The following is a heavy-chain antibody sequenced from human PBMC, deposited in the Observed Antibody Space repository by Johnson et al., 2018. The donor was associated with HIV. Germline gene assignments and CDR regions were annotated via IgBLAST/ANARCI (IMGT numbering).Heavy chain of an antibody. J-gene: IGHJ3*02. CDR1: GFTFSSYD. Sequence: VQLVESGGGVVQPGRSLRLSCAASGFTFSSYDMHWVRQATGKGLEWVSAIGTADDTYYPGSVKGRFTISRENAKNSLYLQMNSLRAEDTALYYCAKEAAMVQGGAFDIWGQGTMVTVSS. CDR3: AKEAAMVQGGAFDI. CDR2: IGTADDT. D-gene: IGHD3-10*01. V-gene: IGHV3-13*01.